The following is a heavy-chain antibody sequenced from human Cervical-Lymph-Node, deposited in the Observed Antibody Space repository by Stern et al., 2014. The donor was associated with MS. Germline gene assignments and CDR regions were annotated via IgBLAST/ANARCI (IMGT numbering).Heavy chain of an antibody. D-gene: IGHD4-17*01. Sequence: MQLVESGAEVKKPGSSVKVSCKASGGTFSSYAISWVRQAPGQRLESMGGIIPSFGTANYAQKFQGRVTITADESTSTAYMELSSLRSEDTAVYYCARPVLAMTTVTLGFDYWGQGTLVTVSS. CDR2: IIPSFGTA. CDR3: ARPVLAMTTVTLGFDY. CDR1: GGTFSSYA. J-gene: IGHJ4*02. V-gene: IGHV1-69*01.